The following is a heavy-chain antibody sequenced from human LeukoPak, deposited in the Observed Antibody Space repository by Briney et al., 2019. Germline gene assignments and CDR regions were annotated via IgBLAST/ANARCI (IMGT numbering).Heavy chain of an antibody. Sequence: PGESLRLSCAASGFTFSSYEMNWVRQAPGKGLEWVSYISSSGSTIYYADSVKGRFTISRDNAKNSLYLQMNSLRAEDTAVYYCARVGWFGENLFYYYYMDVWGKGTTVTISS. D-gene: IGHD3-10*01. CDR3: ARVGWFGENLFYYYYMDV. J-gene: IGHJ6*03. V-gene: IGHV3-48*03. CDR2: ISSSGSTI. CDR1: GFTFSSYE.